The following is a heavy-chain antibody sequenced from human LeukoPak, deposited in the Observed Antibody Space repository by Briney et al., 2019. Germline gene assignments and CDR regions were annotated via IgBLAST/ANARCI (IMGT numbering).Heavy chain of an antibody. Sequence: SSETLSLTCTVSGGSISSGGYYWSWIRQHPGKGLEWIGYIYYSGSTYYNSSLKSRVTISVDTSKNQFSLKLSSVTAADTAVYYCARDGKYSSSWYGSDYWGQGTLVTVSS. D-gene: IGHD6-13*01. CDR3: ARDGKYSSSWYGSDY. CDR2: IYYSGST. V-gene: IGHV4-31*03. J-gene: IGHJ4*02. CDR1: GGSISSGGYY.